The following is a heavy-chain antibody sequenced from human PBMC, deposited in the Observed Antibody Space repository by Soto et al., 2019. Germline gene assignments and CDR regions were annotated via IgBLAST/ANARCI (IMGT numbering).Heavy chain of an antibody. V-gene: IGHV4-59*08. CDR2: IYYSGST. CDR3: ARWGSSHAFDI. J-gene: IGHJ3*02. Sequence: PSETLSLTCTVSGGSISSYYWSWKRQPPGKGLEWIGYIYYSGSTHYNPSLKSRVTISVDTSKKQFSLKLSSVTAADTAVYYCARWGSSHAFDIWGQGTMVTVSS. D-gene: IGHD6-6*01. CDR1: GGSISSYY.